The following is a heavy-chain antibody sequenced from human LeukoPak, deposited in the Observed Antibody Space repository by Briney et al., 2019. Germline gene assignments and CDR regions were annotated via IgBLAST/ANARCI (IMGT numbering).Heavy chain of an antibody. D-gene: IGHD3-22*01. CDR3: ARFGYDSSGYYYDAFDI. CDR1: GFTFSSYW. V-gene: IGHV3-74*01. CDR2: INSDGSST. J-gene: IGHJ3*02. Sequence: GGSLRLSCAASGFTFSSYWMHWVRQAPGKGLVWVSRINSDGSSTSYADSVKGRFTISRDNAKNSLYLQMNSLRAEDTAVYYCARFGYDSSGYYYDAFDIWGQGTMVTVSS.